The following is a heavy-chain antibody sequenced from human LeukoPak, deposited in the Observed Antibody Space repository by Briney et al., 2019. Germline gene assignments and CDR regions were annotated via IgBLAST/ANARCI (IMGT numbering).Heavy chain of an antibody. V-gene: IGHV3-33*01. CDR3: ARTDYGDYTTFDY. CDR2: IWYDGSNK. J-gene: IGHJ4*02. Sequence: GGSLRLSCAASGFTFSSYGMHWVRQAPGKGLEWVAVIWYDGSNKYYADSVKGRVTISRDNSKNTLYLQMNSLRAEDTAVYYCARTDYGDYTTFDYWGQGTLVTVSS. CDR1: GFTFSSYG. D-gene: IGHD4-17*01.